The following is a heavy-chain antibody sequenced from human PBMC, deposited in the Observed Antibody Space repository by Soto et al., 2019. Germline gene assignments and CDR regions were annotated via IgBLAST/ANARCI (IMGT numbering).Heavy chain of an antibody. V-gene: IGHV3-30*18. CDR3: AKDFYPIAVAGKVPFDY. Sequence: GGSLRLSCAASGFTFSSYGMHWVRQAPGKGLEWVAVISYDGSNKYYADSMKGRFTISRDNSKNTLYLQMNSLRAEDTAVYYCAKDFYPIAVAGKVPFDYWGQGTLVTVSS. CDR2: ISYDGSNK. D-gene: IGHD6-19*01. CDR1: GFTFSSYG. J-gene: IGHJ4*02.